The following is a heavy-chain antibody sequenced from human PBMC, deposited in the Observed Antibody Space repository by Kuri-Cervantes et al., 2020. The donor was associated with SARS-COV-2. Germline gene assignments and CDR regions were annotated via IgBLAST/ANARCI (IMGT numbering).Heavy chain of an antibody. CDR3: ARTQYSGPFDY. J-gene: IGHJ4*02. V-gene: IGHV4-59*01. D-gene: IGHD3-10*01. CDR1: GGSISSYY. Sequence: SETLSLTCTVSGGSISSYYWSWIRQPAGKGLEWIGYIYYSGSTNYNPSLKSRVTISVDTSKNQFSLKLSSVTAADTAVYYCARTQYSGPFDYWGQGTLVTVSS. CDR2: IYYSGST.